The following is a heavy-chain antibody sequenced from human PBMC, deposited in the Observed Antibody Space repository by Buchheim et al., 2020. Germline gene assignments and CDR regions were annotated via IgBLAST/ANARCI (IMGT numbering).Heavy chain of an antibody. CDR3: AKDRGYASYNWFDP. V-gene: IGHV3-23*01. CDR1: GFTFSSYA. J-gene: IGHJ5*02. CDR2: ISGSGGST. D-gene: IGHD5-12*01. Sequence: EVQLLESGGGLVQPGGSLRLSCAASGFTFSSYAMSWVRLAPGKGLEWVSAISGSGGSTYYADSVKGRFTLSSNTSKNTLYLQMNSLRAEDTAVYYCAKDRGYASYNWFDPWGQGTL.